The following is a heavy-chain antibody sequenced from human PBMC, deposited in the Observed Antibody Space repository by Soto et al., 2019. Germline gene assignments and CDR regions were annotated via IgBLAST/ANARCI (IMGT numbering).Heavy chain of an antibody. D-gene: IGHD2-2*01. J-gene: IGHJ6*02. CDR2: ISSDSRYI. Sequence: GGSLRLSCAASGFTLSAHTMNWVRQAPGKGLEWVSSISSDSRYIYYADSVKGRFTISRDNARNSLDLQMNNRRAEDTAVYHCARGHCSRTSCYTGGYYYYPMDVWGQGTTVTVSS. CDR1: GFTLSAHT. V-gene: IGHV3-21*01. CDR3: ARGHCSRTSCYTGGYYYYPMDV.